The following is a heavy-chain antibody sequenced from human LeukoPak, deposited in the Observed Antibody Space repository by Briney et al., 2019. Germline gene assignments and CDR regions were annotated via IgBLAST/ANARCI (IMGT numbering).Heavy chain of an antibody. CDR3: ARALVVVAASLNAFDI. D-gene: IGHD2-15*01. J-gene: IGHJ3*02. V-gene: IGHV4-61*02. CDR1: GGSISSGSYY. Sequence: SETLSLTCTVSGGSISSGSYYWSWIRQPAGKGLEWIGRIYTSGSTNYNPSLKSRVTISVDTSKNQFSLKLSSVTAADTAVYYCARALVVVAASLNAFDIWGQGTMVTVSS. CDR2: IYTSGST.